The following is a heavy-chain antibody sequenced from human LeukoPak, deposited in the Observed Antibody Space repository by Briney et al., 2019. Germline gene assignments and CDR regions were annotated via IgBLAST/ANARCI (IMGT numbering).Heavy chain of an antibody. CDR2: ITGSGDNT. V-gene: IGHV3-23*01. CDR3: AKGKYGTGWGASVFDL. D-gene: IGHD2-8*02. Sequence: GGSLRLSCAASGFTFSSYAMNWVRQAPGKGLEWVSGITGSGDNTCYADSMKGRFTISRDNSKNTLHVQVNSLRAEDTAIYYCAKGKYGTGWGASVFDLWGQGTMVTVSS. J-gene: IGHJ3*01. CDR1: GFTFSSYA.